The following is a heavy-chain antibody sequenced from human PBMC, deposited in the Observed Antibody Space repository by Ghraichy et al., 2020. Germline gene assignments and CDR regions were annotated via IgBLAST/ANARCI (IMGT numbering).Heavy chain of an antibody. V-gene: IGHV4-61*01. J-gene: IGHJ6*02. CDR3: ARQRVVTLSGPQGLWFGQDSGIILGMDV. CDR1: GGSVSSGSHS. CDR2: IYYSGST. Sequence: SETLSLTCTVSGGSVSSGSHSWSWIRQSPGKGLEWVGFIYYSGSTNYSPSLKSRVTISVDTSKNQFSLNLSSVTAADTAIYYCARQRVVTLSGPQGLWFGQDSGIILGMDVWGQGTTVIVSS. D-gene: IGHD3-10*01.